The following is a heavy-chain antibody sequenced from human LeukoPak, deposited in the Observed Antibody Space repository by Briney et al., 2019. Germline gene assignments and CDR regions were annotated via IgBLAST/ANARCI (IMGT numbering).Heavy chain of an antibody. CDR1: GGSIINYY. D-gene: IGHD3-22*01. V-gene: IGHV4-4*07. J-gene: IGHJ6*03. Sequence: SETLSLTCTVSGGSIINYYWRWIRQSAGKGLEWVGHIYITGSTNYNPSLKSRLTMSVDTSKNQFSLKLRSVTAADTAVYYCARLKFYDSTGYNPGYYMDVWGKGITVTVSS. CDR3: ARLKFYDSTGYNPGYYMDV. CDR2: IYITGST.